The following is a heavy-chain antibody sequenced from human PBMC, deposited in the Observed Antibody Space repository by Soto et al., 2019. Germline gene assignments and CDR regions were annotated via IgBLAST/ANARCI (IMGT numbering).Heavy chain of an antibody. J-gene: IGHJ6*03. D-gene: IGHD3-10*01. V-gene: IGHV4-31*11. CDR2: IYYSGNT. Sequence: CAVSGYFISSGYYWSSIRQHPGKRLEWIGYIYYSGNTYYNPSLKSRVTISVDTSKNQFSLKLSSVTAADTAVYSCARGGPMVRGVTSGGRHMSVWRKGTTFT. CDR3: ARGGPMVRGVTSGGRHMSV. CDR1: GYFISSGYY.